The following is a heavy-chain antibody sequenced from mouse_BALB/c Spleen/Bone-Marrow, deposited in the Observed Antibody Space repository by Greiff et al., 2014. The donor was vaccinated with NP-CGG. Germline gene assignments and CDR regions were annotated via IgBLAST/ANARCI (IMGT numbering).Heavy chain of an antibody. J-gene: IGHJ3*01. CDR3: AKNDGKNSYGNYAFVY. CDR1: GFSLTSYG. V-gene: IGHV2-5*01. Sequence: VQLQQSGPGLVQPSQSLSITCTVSGFSLTSYGVHWVRQSPGKGLEWLGMIWRGRSAAYNAGFXXNLSINKDNSKSQVYFKMKMLQADNTAIYYCAKNDGKNSYGNYAFVYWGQGALVTVSA. D-gene: IGHD2-1*01. CDR2: IWRGRSA.